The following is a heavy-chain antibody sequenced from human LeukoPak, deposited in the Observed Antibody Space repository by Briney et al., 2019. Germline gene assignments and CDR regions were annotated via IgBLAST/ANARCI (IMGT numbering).Heavy chain of an antibody. CDR1: GFTFSSYA. V-gene: IGHV3-30-3*01. CDR3: ANIGYFDY. CDR2: ISYDGSNK. Sequence: PGGSLRLSCAASGFTFSSYAMHWVRQAPGKGLEWVAVISYDGSNKYYADSVKGRFTISRDNSKNTLYLQMNSLRAEDTAVYYCANIGYFDYWGQGTLVTVSS. J-gene: IGHJ4*02. D-gene: IGHD3-16*02.